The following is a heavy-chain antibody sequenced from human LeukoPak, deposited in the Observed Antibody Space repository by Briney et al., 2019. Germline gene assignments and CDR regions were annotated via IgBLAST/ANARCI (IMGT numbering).Heavy chain of an antibody. Sequence: GGPLRLSCAASGFTFSTFSMNWVRQAPGKGLEWVSSITYSSSYIYYADSVKGRFTISRDNAKNSLYLQMNSLRAEDTAVYYCARGLVRGVIITHFDYWGQGTLVTVSS. V-gene: IGHV3-21*01. CDR2: ITYSSSYI. CDR1: GFTFSTFS. D-gene: IGHD3-10*01. J-gene: IGHJ4*02. CDR3: ARGLVRGVIITHFDY.